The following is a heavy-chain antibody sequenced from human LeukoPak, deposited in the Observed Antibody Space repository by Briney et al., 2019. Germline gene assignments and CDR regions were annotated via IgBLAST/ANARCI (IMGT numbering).Heavy chain of an antibody. V-gene: IGHV1-18*01. CDR1: GYPFDNFG. CDR3: ARDRLGGDLTGESLY. CDR2: ISAYNGNT. Sequence: AAVKVSCKASGYPFDNFGLTRVRQAPGQGLEWMGWISAYNGNTHYAQKFRDRLTMTTDTSTRTAYLELRSLKSDDTAVYYCARDRLGGDLTGESLYWGQGTLVTVSS. D-gene: IGHD4-17*01. J-gene: IGHJ4*02.